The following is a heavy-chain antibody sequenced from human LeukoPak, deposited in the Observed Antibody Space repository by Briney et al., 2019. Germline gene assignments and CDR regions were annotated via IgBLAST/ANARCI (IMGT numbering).Heavy chain of an antibody. Sequence: ASVKVSCKASGYTFTSYDINWVRQATGQGLEWMGWMNPNSGNTGYAQKFQGRVTITRNTSISTAYMELSSLRSEDTAVYYCARRAFNYYDSSGYSNDAFDIWGQGTMVTVSS. J-gene: IGHJ3*02. V-gene: IGHV1-8*03. CDR1: GYTFTSYD. D-gene: IGHD3-22*01. CDR3: ARRAFNYYDSSGYSNDAFDI. CDR2: MNPNSGNT.